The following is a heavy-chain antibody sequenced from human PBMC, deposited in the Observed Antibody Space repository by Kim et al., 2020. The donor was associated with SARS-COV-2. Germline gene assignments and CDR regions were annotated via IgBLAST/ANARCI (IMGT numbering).Heavy chain of an antibody. CDR2: IRSKAYGGTT. V-gene: IGHV3-49*04. Sequence: GGSLRLSFTASGFTFGDYAMSWVRQAPGKGLEWVGFIRSKAYGGTTEYAASVKGRFTISRDDSKNIAYLQMNSLKTEDTAVYYCSSLYYDYVWGSYRPPFDPWGQGTLVTVSS. CDR3: SSLYYDYVWGSYRPPFDP. D-gene: IGHD3-16*02. CDR1: GFTFGDYA. J-gene: IGHJ5*02.